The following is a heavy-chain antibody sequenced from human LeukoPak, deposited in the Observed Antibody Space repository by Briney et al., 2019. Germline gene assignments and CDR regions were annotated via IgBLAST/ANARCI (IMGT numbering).Heavy chain of an antibody. CDR3: ARHIGYSAWNPDY. Sequence: NHGESLKISCKASGYSFTSYWIGWVRPMPGKGLEWKGIIYPYDSDTRYSPSFQGQVTISADKSISTAYLQWSNLKASDTAMYYCARHIGYSAWNPDYWGQGTLVTVSS. CDR2: IYPYDSDT. CDR1: GYSFTSYW. J-gene: IGHJ4*02. D-gene: IGHD5-12*01. V-gene: IGHV5-51*01.